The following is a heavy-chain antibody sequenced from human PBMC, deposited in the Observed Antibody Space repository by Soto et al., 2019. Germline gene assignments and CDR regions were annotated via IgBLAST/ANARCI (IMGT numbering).Heavy chain of an antibody. J-gene: IGHJ4*02. D-gene: IGHD1-26*01. CDR1: GFTFSSYG. V-gene: IGHV3-30*18. Sequence: QVQLVESGGGVVQPGRSLRLSCAASGFTFSSYGMHWVRQAPGKGLEWVAVISYDGSNKYYADSVKGRFTISRDNSKNTLYLKRNSLGAEDTAVYYCAKDPTGGSYYEGSFDYWGQGTLVTVSS. CDR2: ISYDGSNK. CDR3: AKDPTGGSYYEGSFDY.